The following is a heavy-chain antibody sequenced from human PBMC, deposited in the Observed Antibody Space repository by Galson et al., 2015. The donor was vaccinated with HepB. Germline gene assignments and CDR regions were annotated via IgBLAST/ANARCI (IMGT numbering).Heavy chain of an antibody. CDR1: ELTFSNSA. V-gene: IGHV3-23*01. CDR2: ISRSGGNT. CDR3: AKHNPVTWWFDP. J-gene: IGHJ5*02. D-gene: IGHD4-17*01. Sequence: SLRLSCAASELTFSNSAMSWVRQAPGKGLEWVSTISRSGGNTYYAYSVKGRFTISRDNSNNTLSLQMNNLRAEDTAVYYCAKHNPVTWWFDPWGQGTLVTVSS.